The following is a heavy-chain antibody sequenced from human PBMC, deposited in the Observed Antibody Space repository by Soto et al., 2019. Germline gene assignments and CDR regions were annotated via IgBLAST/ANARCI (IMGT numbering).Heavy chain of an antibody. J-gene: IGHJ4*02. CDR3: AKCISGCYWDY. CDR2: IGTSGANT. CDR1: GFTFSSYA. D-gene: IGHD5-12*01. Sequence: EVQLLEAGGGLVQPGGSLRLSCAASGFTFSSYAMSWVRQAPGKGLERVSTIGTSGANTYYADSVKGRFTTSRDNSKNTLYLQMNSLRAEDTAVYYCAKCISGCYWDYWGQGTLVTVSS. V-gene: IGHV3-23*01.